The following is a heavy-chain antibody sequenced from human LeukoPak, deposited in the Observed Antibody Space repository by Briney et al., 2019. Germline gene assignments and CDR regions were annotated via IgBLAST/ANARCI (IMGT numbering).Heavy chain of an antibody. Sequence: ASVKVSCKASGYTFTGYYMHWVRQAPGQGLEWMGRINPNSGGTNYAQKFQGRVTMTRDTSISTAYMELSRLRSDDTAVYYCARVSYYDSSGYYYFDYWGQGTLVTVSS. D-gene: IGHD3-22*01. J-gene: IGHJ4*02. V-gene: IGHV1-2*06. CDR3: ARVSYYDSSGYYYFDY. CDR2: INPNSGGT. CDR1: GYTFTGYY.